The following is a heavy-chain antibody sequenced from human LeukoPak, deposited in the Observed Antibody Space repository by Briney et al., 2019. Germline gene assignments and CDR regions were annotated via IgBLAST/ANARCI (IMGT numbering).Heavy chain of an antibody. V-gene: IGHV4-59*01. CDR2: IYYSGST. D-gene: IGHD3-10*01. CDR3: AKFGNYFDY. Sequence: SETLSLTCTVSGGSISSYYWSWIRQPPGKGLEWIGYIYYSGSTNYNPSLKSRVTISVDTSKNQFSLKLTSVTAADTAVYYCAKFGNYFDYWGQGTLVTVSS. CDR1: GGSISSYY. J-gene: IGHJ4*02.